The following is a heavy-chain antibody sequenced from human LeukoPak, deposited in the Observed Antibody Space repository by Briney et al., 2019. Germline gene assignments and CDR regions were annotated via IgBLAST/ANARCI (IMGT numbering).Heavy chain of an antibody. J-gene: IGHJ4*02. CDR2: MNPNSGNT. V-gene: IGHV1-8*03. CDR3: ARGRVNRAVAELGY. D-gene: IGHD6-19*01. Sequence: ASVKVSCKASGYTFTSYGISWVRQATGQGLEWMGWMNPNSGNTGYAQKFQGRVTITRNTSISTAYMELSSLRSEDTAVYYCARGRVNRAVAELGYWGQGTLVTVSS. CDR1: GYTFTSYG.